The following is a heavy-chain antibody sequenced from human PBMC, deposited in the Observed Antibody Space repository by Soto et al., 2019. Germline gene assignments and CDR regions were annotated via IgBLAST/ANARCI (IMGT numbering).Heavy chain of an antibody. V-gene: IGHV3-33*01. CDR3: ARVRLDEYCSGGSCYPYYYYGMDV. J-gene: IGHJ6*02. D-gene: IGHD2-15*01. CDR2: IWYDGSNK. Sequence: GGSLRLSCAASGFTFSSYGMHWVRQAPGKGLEWVAVIWYDGSNKYYADSVKGRFTISRDNSKNTLYLQMNSLRAEYTAVYYCARVRLDEYCSGGSCYPYYYYGMDVWGQGTTVTVSS. CDR1: GFTFSSYG.